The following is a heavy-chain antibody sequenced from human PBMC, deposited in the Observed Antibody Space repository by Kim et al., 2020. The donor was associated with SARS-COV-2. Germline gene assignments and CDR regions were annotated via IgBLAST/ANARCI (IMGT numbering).Heavy chain of an antibody. CDR3: ARVGSSSDY. V-gene: IGHV1-46*01. D-gene: IGHD6-13*01. Sequence: GSTSYEQKFQGRVTMTRDTSTSTVYMELSSLRSEDTAVYYCARVGSSSDYWGQGTLVTVSS. CDR2: GST. J-gene: IGHJ4*02.